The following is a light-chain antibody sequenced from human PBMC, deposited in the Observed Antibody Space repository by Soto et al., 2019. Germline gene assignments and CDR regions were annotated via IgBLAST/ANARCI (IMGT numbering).Light chain of an antibody. V-gene: IGKV3-20*01. CDR3: QQYGSSALT. J-gene: IGKJ4*01. CDR1: QSVSSIY. Sequence: EIVLTQSPGTLSLSPGERATLSCRASQSVSSIYLAWYQQKPGQAPRLLIYGASGRATGIPDRFSGSGSGTDFTLTISRLEPEDFAVYYCQQYGSSALTFGGGTKVDIK. CDR2: GAS.